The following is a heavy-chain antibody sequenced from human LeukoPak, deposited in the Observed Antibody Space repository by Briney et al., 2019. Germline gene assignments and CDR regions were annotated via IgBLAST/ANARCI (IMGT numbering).Heavy chain of an antibody. Sequence: GRSLRLSCAASGFTFDDYAMHWVRQAPGKGLEWVSGISWNSGSIGYADSVKGRFTISRDNAKNSLYLQMNSLRAEDTALYYCVGSSSWYATQGKWFDPWGQGTLVTVSS. CDR3: VGSSSWYATQGKWFDP. J-gene: IGHJ5*02. D-gene: IGHD6-13*01. V-gene: IGHV3-9*01. CDR2: ISWNSGSI. CDR1: GFTFDDYA.